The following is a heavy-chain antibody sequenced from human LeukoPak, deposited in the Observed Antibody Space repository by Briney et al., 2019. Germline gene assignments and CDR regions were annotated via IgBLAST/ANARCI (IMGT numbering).Heavy chain of an antibody. D-gene: IGHD2-2*01. J-gene: IGHJ4*02. CDR1: GFTFSSYA. V-gene: IGHV3-48*04. CDR2: ISSSGSTI. CDR3: ARGLGSTSDLSGY. Sequence: GGSLRLSXAASGFTFSSYAMSWVRQAPGKGLEWVSYISSSGSTIYYADSVKGRFTISRDNAKNSLYLQMNSLRAEDTAVYYCARGLGSTSDLSGYWGQGTLVTVSS.